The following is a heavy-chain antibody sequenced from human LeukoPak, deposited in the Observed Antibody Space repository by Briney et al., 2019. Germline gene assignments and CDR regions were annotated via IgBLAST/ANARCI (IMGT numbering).Heavy chain of an antibody. D-gene: IGHD4-17*01. CDR1: GYTFTCYY. V-gene: IGHV1-2*02. J-gene: IGHJ5*02. CDR3: ARDGYGDYGYNWFDP. CDR2: INPNSGGT. Sequence: ASVKVSCKASGYTFTCYYMHWVRQAPGQGLEWMGWINPNSGGTNYAQKFQGRVTMTRDTSISTAYMELSRLRSDYTAVYYCARDGYGDYGYNWFDPWGQGTLVTVSS.